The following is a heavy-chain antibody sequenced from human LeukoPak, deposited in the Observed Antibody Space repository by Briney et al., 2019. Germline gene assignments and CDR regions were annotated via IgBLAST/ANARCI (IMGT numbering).Heavy chain of an antibody. D-gene: IGHD2-15*01. CDR1: GGSFSGYY. Sequence: SETLSLTCAVYGGSFSGYYWNWIRQPPGKGLEWIGEINHSGSTNYHPSLKSRVTISVDTSKNQISLKMSSVTAADTAVYYRARGVRSGGTFALDYWGQGTLVTVSS. CDR2: INHSGST. J-gene: IGHJ4*02. CDR3: ARGVRSGGTFALDY. V-gene: IGHV4-34*01.